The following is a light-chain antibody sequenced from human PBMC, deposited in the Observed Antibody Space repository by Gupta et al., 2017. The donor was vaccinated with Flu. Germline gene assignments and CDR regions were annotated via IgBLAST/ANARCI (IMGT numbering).Light chain of an antibody. CDR3: SSYRSSSTSFF. J-gene: IGLJ1*01. Sequence: SALTQPASVSGSPGQSIAIPCTATTSDVGANNYVSWYQQHPGKAPKVMIYGVNNRPSGVSDRFSGSKSGNTASLTISGLQAEDEADYYCSSYRSSSTSFFFGTGTKVTVL. CDR2: GVN. V-gene: IGLV2-14*01. CDR1: TSDVGANNY.